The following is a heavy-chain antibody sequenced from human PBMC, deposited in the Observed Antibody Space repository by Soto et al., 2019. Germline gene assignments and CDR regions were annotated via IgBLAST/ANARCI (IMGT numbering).Heavy chain of an antibody. Sequence: ASVKVSCKASGGTFSSYAISWVRQAPGQGLEWMGWIIANFGNTNYAQKLQGRVTMTTDKSTSTAYMELRSLRSDDTAVYYCARVPLGGYYYMDVWGKGTTVTVSS. CDR3: ARVPLGGYYYMDV. D-gene: IGHD2-15*01. CDR2: IIANFGNT. J-gene: IGHJ6*03. CDR1: GGTFSSYA. V-gene: IGHV1-18*01.